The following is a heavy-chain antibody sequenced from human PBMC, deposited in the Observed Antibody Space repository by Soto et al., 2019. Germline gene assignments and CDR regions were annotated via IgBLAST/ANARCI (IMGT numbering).Heavy chain of an antibody. CDR3: ARTPSSASMVRGFSPPDY. V-gene: IGHV3-21*01. CDR2: ISSSSSYI. J-gene: IGHJ4*02. Sequence: GWSLRLSCSASGFTFSSYSMNWLRQAPGKGLEGVSSISSSSSYIYYADSVKGRFTISRDNAKNSLYLQMNSLRAEDTAVYYCARTPSSASMVRGFSPPDYWGQGT. CDR1: GFTFSSYS. D-gene: IGHD3-10*01.